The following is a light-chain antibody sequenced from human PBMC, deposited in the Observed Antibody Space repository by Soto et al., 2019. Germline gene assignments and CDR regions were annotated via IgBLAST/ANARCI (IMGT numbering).Light chain of an antibody. CDR3: QQYNKWPWT. CDR1: QSVSSS. CDR2: GAS. V-gene: IGKV3-15*01. J-gene: IGKJ1*01. Sequence: EIVMTQSPATLSMSPGERVTLSCRASQSVSSSLAWNQRKPGQAPRLLIYGASTRATGVPDRFSGSGSGTEFTLTISSLQSEDFAVYYCQQYNKWPWTFGQGTKVEIK.